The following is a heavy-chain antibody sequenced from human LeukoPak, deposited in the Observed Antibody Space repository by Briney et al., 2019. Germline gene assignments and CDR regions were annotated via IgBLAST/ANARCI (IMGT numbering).Heavy chain of an antibody. CDR1: GYSISSGYY. Sequence: PSETLSLTCTVSGYSISSGYYWGWIRQPPGKGLEWIGSIYHSGSTHYNPSLKSRVTISVDTSKNQFSLKLSSVTAADTAVYYCARVGGELPYYFDYWGQGTLVTVSS. V-gene: IGHV4-38-2*02. D-gene: IGHD3-16*02. J-gene: IGHJ4*02. CDR2: IYHSGST. CDR3: ARVGGELPYYFDY.